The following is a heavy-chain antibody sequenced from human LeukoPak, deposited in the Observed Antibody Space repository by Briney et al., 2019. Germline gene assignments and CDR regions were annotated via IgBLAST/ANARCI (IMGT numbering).Heavy chain of an antibody. CDR3: ARASPYRYCSSTSCPNWFDP. CDR2: IYPGDSDT. Sequence: GESLKISCKGSGYSFTSYWIGWVRQMPGKGLEWMGIIYPGDSDTRYSPSFQGQVTISADKSISTAYLQWSSLKASDTAMYYCARASPYRYCSSTSCPNWFDPWGQGTLVTVSS. J-gene: IGHJ5*02. CDR1: GYSFTSYW. V-gene: IGHV5-51*01. D-gene: IGHD2-2*01.